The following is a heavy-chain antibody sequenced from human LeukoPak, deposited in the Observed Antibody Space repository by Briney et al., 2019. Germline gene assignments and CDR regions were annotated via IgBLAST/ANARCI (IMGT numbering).Heavy chain of an antibody. J-gene: IGHJ4*02. CDR3: TAPRGPRNGYYLSDY. V-gene: IGHV3-7*05. CDR1: GFTFSSYW. Sequence: GGSLRLSCTASGFTFSSYWMSWVRQAPGKGLEWVANIKQLKQDGSEKDYVDSVKGRFTISRDDSKNTLYLQMNSLEPEDIAVYYCTAPRGPRNGYYLSDYWGQGTLVTVSS. D-gene: IGHD3-22*01. CDR2: IKQLKQDGSEK.